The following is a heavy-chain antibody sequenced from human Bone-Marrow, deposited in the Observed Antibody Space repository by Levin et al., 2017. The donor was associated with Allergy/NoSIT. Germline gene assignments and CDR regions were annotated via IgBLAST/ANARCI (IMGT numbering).Heavy chain of an antibody. CDR2: INQDGSEK. D-gene: IGHD2-21*02. J-gene: IGHJ4*02. CDR1: GFTFSRFW. V-gene: IGHV3-7*01. Sequence: PGGSLRLSCVAASGFTFSRFWMSWVRQAPGKGLEWVANINQDGSEKYYVDSVKGRFTISRDNAKNSVYLQMSSLRAEDTAVYYCATHPYCGDACYFDYWGQGTLVTVSS. CDR3: ATHPYCGDACYFDY.